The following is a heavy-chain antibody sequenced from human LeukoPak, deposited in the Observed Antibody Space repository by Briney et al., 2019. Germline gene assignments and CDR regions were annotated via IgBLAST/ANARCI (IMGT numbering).Heavy chain of an antibody. V-gene: IGHV3-23*01. CDR1: GFTFSNYA. CDR3: AKCYSGGYHLYYFDY. CDR2: ISGSGYTT. Sequence: GGSLRLSCAASGFTFSNYAMSWVRQAPGKGLEWVSAISGSGYTTYYADSVKGRFTISRDNSKSTLYVQMNSLRAEDTAVYYCAKCYSGGYHLYYFDYWGQGALVTVSS. J-gene: IGHJ4*02. D-gene: IGHD3-22*01.